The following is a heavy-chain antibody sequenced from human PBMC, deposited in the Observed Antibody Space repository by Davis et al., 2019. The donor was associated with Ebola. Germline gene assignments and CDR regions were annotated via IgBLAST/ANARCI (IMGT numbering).Heavy chain of an antibody. CDR1: GGSISSYC. Sequence: SETLSLTCTVSGGSISSYCWSWIRQPPGKGLEWIGYIYNSGSTQYNPSLKSRVTISVDASKNQFSLNLSSVTAADTAVYYCARDHGPSSFWSGHYSAFEIWGQGTMVTVSS. D-gene: IGHD3-3*01. J-gene: IGHJ3*02. CDR2: IYNSGST. CDR3: ARDHGPSSFWSGHYSAFEI. V-gene: IGHV4-59*01.